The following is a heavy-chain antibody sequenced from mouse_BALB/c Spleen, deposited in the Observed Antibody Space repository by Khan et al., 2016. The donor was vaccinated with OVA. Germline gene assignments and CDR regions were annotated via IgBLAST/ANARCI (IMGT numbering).Heavy chain of an antibody. CDR3: ARLEDI. CDR2: IWAGGSS. J-gene: IGHJ2*01. D-gene: IGHD1-3*01. CDR1: GFTLTSYG. V-gene: IGHV2-9*02. Sequence: QVQLKESGPGLVAPSQSLSITCTVSGFTLTSYGVHWVRQPPGKGLEWLGVIWAGGSSIYYSALMSRLCISKDNSKSQVVIKMNSLQSEDTAMYYCARLEDIWGKGTTLTVSS.